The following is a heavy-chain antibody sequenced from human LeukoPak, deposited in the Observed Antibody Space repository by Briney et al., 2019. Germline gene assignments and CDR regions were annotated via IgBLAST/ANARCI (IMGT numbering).Heavy chain of an antibody. J-gene: IGHJ5*02. CDR2: IDPDSGGT. CDR1: GYTFTGYY. Sequence: ASVKVSCETSGYTFTGYYIHWVRQAPGQGLEWMGWIDPDSGGTNSAQKFQGRVTMTRDTSISTAYMEVTRLTSDDTAVYYCATFIAARGHNWIDPWGQGTLVTVSS. D-gene: IGHD6-6*01. CDR3: ATFIAARGHNWIDP. V-gene: IGHV1-2*02.